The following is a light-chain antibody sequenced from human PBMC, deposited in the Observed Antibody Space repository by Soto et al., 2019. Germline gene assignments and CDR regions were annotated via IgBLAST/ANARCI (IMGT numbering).Light chain of an antibody. J-gene: IGKJ1*01. Sequence: IQMTQYPSTLSGSVGDRVTITCRASQTISSWLAWYQQKPGKAPKLLIYKASTLKSGVPSRFSGSGSGTEFTLTISSLQSEDFAEYHCQQYNNWPQTFGQGTKV. CDR1: QTISSW. CDR3: QQYNNWPQT. CDR2: KAS. V-gene: IGKV1-5*03.